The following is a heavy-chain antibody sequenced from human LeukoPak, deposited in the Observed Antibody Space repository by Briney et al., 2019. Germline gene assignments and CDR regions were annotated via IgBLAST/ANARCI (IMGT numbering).Heavy chain of an antibody. CDR2: IYYSGST. V-gene: IGHV4-39*01. CDR3: ARLHCSSTTCYAYYYYYMDV. D-gene: IGHD2-2*01. CDR1: GGSISSSSYY. J-gene: IGHJ6*03. Sequence: KPSETLSLTCTVSGGSISSSSYYWGWIRQPPGKGLEWIGSIYYSGSTYYNPSLKSRVTTSVDTSKNQFSLKLSSVTAAETAVYYCARLHCSSTTCYAYYYYYMDVWGKGTTVTISS.